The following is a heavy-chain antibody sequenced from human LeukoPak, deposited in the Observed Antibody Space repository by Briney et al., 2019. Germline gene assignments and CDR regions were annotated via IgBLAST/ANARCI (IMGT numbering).Heavy chain of an antibody. CDR1: GYTFRDYY. V-gene: IGHV1-2*02. CDR2: INTSSGGT. CDR3: ARDLTMVRGLANSRYFDY. Sequence: ASVKVSCKASGYTFRDYYMHWVRQAPGQGLEWMGWINTSSGGTNYAQRLQGRVTMTRDTSINTAYMELSRLTSDDTAVYYCARDLTMVRGLANSRYFDYWGQGTLVTVSS. D-gene: IGHD3-10*01. J-gene: IGHJ4*02.